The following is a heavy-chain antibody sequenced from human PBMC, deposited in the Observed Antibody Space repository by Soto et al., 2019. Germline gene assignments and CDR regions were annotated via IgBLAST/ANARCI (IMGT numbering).Heavy chain of an antibody. CDR2: IYYSGST. V-gene: IGHV4-59*08. CDR1: GGSISSYY. CDR3: ARHRRDYDWGSYRSPFDL. Sequence: SETLSLTCTVSGGSISSYYWSWIRQPPGKGLEWIGYIYYSGSTNYNLSLKSRVTISVDTSKNHFSLNVTSLTASDTAVYYCARHRRDYDWGSYRSPFDLWGQGILVTVSS. D-gene: IGHD3-16*02. J-gene: IGHJ4*02.